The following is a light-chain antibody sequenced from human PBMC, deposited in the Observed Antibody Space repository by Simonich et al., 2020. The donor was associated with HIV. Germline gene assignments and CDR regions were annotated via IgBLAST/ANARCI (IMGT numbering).Light chain of an antibody. Sequence: SYVLTQPPSVSGAPGKTARITCGGKNIGSKSVHWYQQKPGQAPVLGVYDDSDRPSGIPGRCSGSNSGNTATLTISRVEAGDEADYYCQVWDSSSDHWVFGGGTKLTVL. CDR3: QVWDSSSDHWV. CDR1: NIGSKS. J-gene: IGLJ3*02. V-gene: IGLV3-21*03. CDR2: DDS.